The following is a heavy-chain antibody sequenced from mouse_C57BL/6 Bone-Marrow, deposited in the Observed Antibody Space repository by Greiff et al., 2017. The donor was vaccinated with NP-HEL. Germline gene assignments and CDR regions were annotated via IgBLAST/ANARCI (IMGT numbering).Heavy chain of an antibody. Sequence: DVQLVESGGGLVKPGGSLKLSCAASGFTFSDYGMHWVRQAPEKGLEWVAYISSGSSTIYYADTVKGRFTISRDNAKNTLFLQMPSLRSEDTAMYYCASPNYYGSPWFAYWGQGTLVTVSA. CDR1: GFTFSDYG. J-gene: IGHJ3*01. CDR3: ASPNYYGSPWFAY. D-gene: IGHD1-1*01. CDR2: ISSGSSTI. V-gene: IGHV5-17*01.